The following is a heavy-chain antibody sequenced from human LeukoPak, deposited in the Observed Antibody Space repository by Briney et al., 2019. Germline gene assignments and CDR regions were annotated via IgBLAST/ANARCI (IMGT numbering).Heavy chain of an antibody. CDR2: INTNTGNP. D-gene: IGHD5-18*01. J-gene: IGHJ4*02. CDR3: ARGTYVDATMVKNVDY. Sequence: ASVKVSCKASGYTFTSYAMNWVRQAPGQGLEWMGWINTNTGNPTYAQGFTGRSVFSLDTSVSTAYLQISSLKTEDTAVYYCARGTYVDATMVKNVDYWGQGTLVTVSS. CDR1: GYTFTSYA. V-gene: IGHV7-4-1*02.